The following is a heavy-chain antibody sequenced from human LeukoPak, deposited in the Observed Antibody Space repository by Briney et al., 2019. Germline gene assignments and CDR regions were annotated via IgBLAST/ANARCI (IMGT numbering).Heavy chain of an antibody. J-gene: IGHJ4*02. V-gene: IGHV3-23*01. CDR3: AASGSFYRLDY. CDR1: GFTFSSYA. Sequence: PGGSLRLSCAASGFTFSSYAMSWVRQAPGKGLEWVPSISDSGSSTYYAESVKGRSTISRDNSKNTLYLQMNRLTAEDTAVYYCAASGSFYRLDYWGQGTLVTVSS. CDR2: ISDSGSST. D-gene: IGHD3-10*01.